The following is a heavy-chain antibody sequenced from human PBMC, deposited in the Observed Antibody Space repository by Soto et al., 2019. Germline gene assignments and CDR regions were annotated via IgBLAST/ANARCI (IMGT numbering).Heavy chain of an antibody. CDR2: MNPESGST. CDR1: GYSFTSYD. CDR3: ARSGRGSNVNFDY. V-gene: IGHV1-8*01. D-gene: IGHD3-10*01. J-gene: IGHJ4*02. Sequence: QVQLVQSGAEVRTPGASVKVSCKASGYSFTSYDINWVRQATGQGPEWMGWMNPESGSTGYVQKFQRRVTMTRNTATSTAYMELSSLRSEDTAVYYCARSGRGSNVNFDYWGQGSLVTVSS.